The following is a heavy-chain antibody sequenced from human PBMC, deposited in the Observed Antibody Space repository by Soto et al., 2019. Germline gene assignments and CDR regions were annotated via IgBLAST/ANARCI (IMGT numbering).Heavy chain of an antibody. J-gene: IGHJ4*02. Sequence: SETLSLTCTVSGGSVSNSNYYWGWIRQSPGKGLEWIGSVYYRGRSYSKSSVKSRVTISVDTSKNQFSLNLNSVTASDTAVYYCVSQRTSVLTQAYFDYWGPGTLVTVSS. CDR3: VSQRTSVLTQAYFDY. D-gene: IGHD2-8*01. CDR1: GGSVSNSNYY. V-gene: IGHV4-39*01. CDR2: VYYRGRS.